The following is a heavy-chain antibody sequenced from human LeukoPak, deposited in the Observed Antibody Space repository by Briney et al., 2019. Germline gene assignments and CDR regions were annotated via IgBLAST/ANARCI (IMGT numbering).Heavy chain of an antibody. J-gene: IGHJ3*02. V-gene: IGHV1-2*02. CDR1: GYTFTDYS. D-gene: IGHD1-26*01. Sequence: GASVKVSCKASGYTFTDYSIHWVRQAPGQGLEWMGWINPNSGGTNYAQKFQGRVTMTRDTSISTAYMELSRLRSDDTAVYYCARAARRELLNAFDIWGQGTMVTVSS. CDR2: INPNSGGT. CDR3: ARAARRELLNAFDI.